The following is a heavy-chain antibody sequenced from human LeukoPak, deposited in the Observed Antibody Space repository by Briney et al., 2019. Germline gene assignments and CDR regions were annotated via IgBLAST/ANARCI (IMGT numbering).Heavy chain of an antibody. CDR2: IYYSGST. CDR3: ARGTYYDFWSGYFNP. J-gene: IGHJ5*02. Sequence: SETLSLTCTVSGGSISSYYWSWIRQPPGKGLEWIGYIYYSGSTNYNPSLKSRVTISVDTSKNQFSLKLSSVTAADTAVYYCARGTYYDFWSGYFNPWGQGTLVTVSS. CDR1: GGSISSYY. V-gene: IGHV4-59*01. D-gene: IGHD3-3*01.